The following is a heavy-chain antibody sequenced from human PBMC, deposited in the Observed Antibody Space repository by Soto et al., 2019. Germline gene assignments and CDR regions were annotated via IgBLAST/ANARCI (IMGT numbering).Heavy chain of an antibody. CDR1: GGTFINSV. D-gene: IGHD3-3*01. CDR3: ARAPILVGVTPYENYFDS. Sequence: AVKVSCKASGGTFINSVISWVRQAPGQGLEWMGGNIPIFGTANYAQKFQGRVTIIADESTSTAYMELTSLRSEDTAVYYCARAPILVGVTPYENYFDSWGQGTLVTVSS. V-gene: IGHV1-69*13. J-gene: IGHJ4*02. CDR2: NIPIFGTA.